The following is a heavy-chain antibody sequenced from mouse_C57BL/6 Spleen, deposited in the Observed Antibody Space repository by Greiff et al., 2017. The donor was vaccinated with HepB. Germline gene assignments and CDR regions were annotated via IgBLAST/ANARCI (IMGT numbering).Heavy chain of an antibody. CDR1: GYTFTSYW. V-gene: IGHV1-53*01. CDR3: ARWWLPSYAMDY. J-gene: IGHJ4*01. CDR2: INPSNGGT. D-gene: IGHD1-1*02. Sequence: VQLQQSGTELVKPGASVKLSCKASGYTFTSYWMHWVKQRPGQGLEWIGNINPSNGGTNYNEKFKSKATLTVDKSSSTAYMQLSSLTSEDSAVYYCARWWLPSYAMDYWGQGTSVTVSS.